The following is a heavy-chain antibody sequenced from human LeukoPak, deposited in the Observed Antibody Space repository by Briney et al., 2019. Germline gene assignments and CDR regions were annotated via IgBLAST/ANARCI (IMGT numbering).Heavy chain of an antibody. CDR1: GFTFSTYW. J-gene: IGHJ4*02. CDR3: ARVRGGYYFDY. CDR2: IKQDGSER. V-gene: IGHV3-7*01. D-gene: IGHD3-10*01. Sequence: GGSLRLSCAASGFTFSTYWMSWVRQAPGKGLEWVANIKQDGSERDYVDSVKGRFTISRDNAKNSLFLQMNSLRAEDTAVYYCARVRGGYYFDYWGQGSLVTVSS.